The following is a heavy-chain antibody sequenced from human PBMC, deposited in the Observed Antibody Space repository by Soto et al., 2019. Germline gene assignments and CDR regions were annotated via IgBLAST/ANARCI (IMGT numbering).Heavy chain of an antibody. CDR1: GFTFSSYA. J-gene: IGHJ6*02. CDR3: AKDLSPYSSSWYYYYGMDV. Sequence: GGSLRLSCAASGFTFSSYAVSWVRQAPGKGLEWVSAISGSGGSTYYADSVKGRFTISRDNSKNTLYLQMNSLRAEDTAVYYCAKDLSPYSSSWYYYYGMDVWGQGTTVTVSS. V-gene: IGHV3-23*01. D-gene: IGHD6-6*01. CDR2: ISGSGGST.